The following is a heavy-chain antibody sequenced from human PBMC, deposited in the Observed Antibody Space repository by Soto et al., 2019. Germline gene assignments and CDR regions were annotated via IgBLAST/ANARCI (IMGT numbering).Heavy chain of an antibody. V-gene: IGHV1-2*02. J-gene: IGHJ5*02. Sequence: GASVKVSCKASGYTFTGYYMHWVRQAPGQGLEWMGWINPNSGGTNYAQKFQGRVTMNRDTSISIAYMELSRLRSDDTAVYYCARDIYYDSSDYNPTSGFDPWGQGTLVTVSS. CDR3: ARDIYYDSSDYNPTSGFDP. D-gene: IGHD3-22*01. CDR1: GYTFTGYY. CDR2: INPNSGGT.